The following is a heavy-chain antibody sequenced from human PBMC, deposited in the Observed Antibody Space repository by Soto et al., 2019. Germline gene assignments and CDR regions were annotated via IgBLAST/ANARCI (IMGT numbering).Heavy chain of an antibody. V-gene: IGHV4-59*01. D-gene: IGHD3-22*01. CDR3: ARLASGYWGGVGAFDI. Sequence: SETLSLTCTVSGGSISSYYWSWIRQPPGKGLEWIGYIYYSGSTNYNPSLKSRVTISVDTSKNQFSLKLSSVTAADTAVYYCARLASGYWGGVGAFDIWGQGTMVTVSS. CDR1: GGSISSYY. J-gene: IGHJ3*02. CDR2: IYYSGST.